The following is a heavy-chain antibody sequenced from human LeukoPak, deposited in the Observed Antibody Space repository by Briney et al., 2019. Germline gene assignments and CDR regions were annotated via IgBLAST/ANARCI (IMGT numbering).Heavy chain of an antibody. CDR2: ISWNSGSI. J-gene: IGHJ4*02. CDR3: AKDTGSSGAFDY. CDR1: GFTFDDYA. V-gene: IGHV3-9*01. Sequence: GGSLRLSCAASGFTFDDYAMHWVRQAPGKGLEWVSGISWNSGSIDYADSVKGRFTISRDNAKNSLYLQMNSLRADDTALYYCAKDTGSSGAFDYWGQGTLVTVSS. D-gene: IGHD6-19*01.